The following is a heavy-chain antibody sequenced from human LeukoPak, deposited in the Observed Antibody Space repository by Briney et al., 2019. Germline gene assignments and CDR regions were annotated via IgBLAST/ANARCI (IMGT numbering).Heavy chain of an antibody. D-gene: IGHD5-12*01. J-gene: IGHJ4*02. V-gene: IGHV1-18*01. CDR2: ISAYNGNT. CDR3: ARDRGGYDLPDHFDY. Sequence: GASVKVSCKASGYTFTSYGISWVRQAPGQGLEWMGWISAYNGNTNYAQKLQGRVTMTTDTSTSTAYMELRSLRSDDTAMYYCARDRGGYDLPDHFDYWGQGTLVTVSS. CDR1: GYTFTSYG.